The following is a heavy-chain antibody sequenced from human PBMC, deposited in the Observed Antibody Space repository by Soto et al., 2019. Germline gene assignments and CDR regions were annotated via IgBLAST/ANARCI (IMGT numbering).Heavy chain of an antibody. CDR2: IKSKTDGGTT. CDR1: GFTFSNAW. CDR3: TTEGFRHYYGSGSIFDY. Sequence: EVQLVESGGGLVKPGGSLRLSCAASGFTFSNAWMSWVRQAPGTGLEWVGRIKSKTDGGTTDYAAPVKGRFTISRDDSKNTLYLQMNSLKTEDTAVYYCTTEGFRHYYGSGSIFDYWGQGTLVTVSS. V-gene: IGHV3-15*01. J-gene: IGHJ4*02. D-gene: IGHD3-10*01.